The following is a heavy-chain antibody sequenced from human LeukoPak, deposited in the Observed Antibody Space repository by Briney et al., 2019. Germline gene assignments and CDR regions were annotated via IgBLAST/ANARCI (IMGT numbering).Heavy chain of an antibody. V-gene: IGHV4-38-2*01. CDR1: GYSISSGYY. J-gene: IGHJ4*02. Sequence: KPSETLSLTCAVSGYSISSGYYWGWIRQPPGKGLEWVGSIYHSGSTYYNPSLKSRVTISVDTYKNQFSLKLSSVTAADTAVYYCTALDFWSGYSVDYWGQGTLVTVSS. CDR3: TALDFWSGYSVDY. D-gene: IGHD3-3*01. CDR2: IYHSGST.